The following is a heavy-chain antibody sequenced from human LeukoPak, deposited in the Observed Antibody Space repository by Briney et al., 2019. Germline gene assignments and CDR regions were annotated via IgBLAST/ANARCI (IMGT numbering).Heavy chain of an antibody. CDR2: IIPIFGTA. CDR3: ARERPYYDILTGYYDY. J-gene: IGHJ4*02. Sequence: ASVKVSCKASGGTFSSYAISWVRQAPGQGLEWMGGIIPIFGTANYAQKFQGRVTITADKSTSTAYMELSSLRSEDTAVYYCARERPYYDILTGYYDYWGQGTLVTVSS. V-gene: IGHV1-69*06. D-gene: IGHD3-9*01. CDR1: GGTFSSYA.